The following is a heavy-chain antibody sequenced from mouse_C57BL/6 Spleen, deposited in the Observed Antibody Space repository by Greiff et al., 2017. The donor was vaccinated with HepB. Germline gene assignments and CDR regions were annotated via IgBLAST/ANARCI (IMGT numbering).Heavy chain of an antibody. J-gene: IGHJ4*01. CDR1: GYTFTSYW. CDR2: IYPGSGST. D-gene: IGHD1-1*01. V-gene: IGHV1-55*01. CDR3: ARGYYGSSYDAMDY. Sequence: VQLQQSGAELVKPGASVKMSCKASGYTFTSYWITWVKQRPGQGLEWIGDIYPGSGSTNYNEKFKSKATLTVDTSSSTAYMQLSSLTSEDSAVYYCARGYYGSSYDAMDYWGQGTSVTVSS.